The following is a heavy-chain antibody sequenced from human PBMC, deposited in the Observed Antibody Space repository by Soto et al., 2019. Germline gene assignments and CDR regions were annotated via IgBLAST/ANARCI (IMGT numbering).Heavy chain of an antibody. Sequence: ASVKVSCKASGYTFTSYGISWVRQAPGQGLEWMGWISAYNGNTNYAQKLQGRVTMTTDTSTSTAYMELRSLRSDDTAVYYCARERSRSSGWYGAFDIWGQGTMVTVSS. CDR1: GYTFTSYG. CDR2: ISAYNGNT. V-gene: IGHV1-18*01. CDR3: ARERSRSSGWYGAFDI. J-gene: IGHJ3*02. D-gene: IGHD6-19*01.